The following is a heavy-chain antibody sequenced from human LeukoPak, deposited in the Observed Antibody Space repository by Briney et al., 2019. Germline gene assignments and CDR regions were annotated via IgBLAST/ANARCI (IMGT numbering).Heavy chain of an antibody. J-gene: IGHJ4*02. CDR2: IYYSGST. CDR3: ARTMVVRVAERTRPSNFDY. CDR1: GFTFSSYS. D-gene: IGHD2-15*01. Sequence: GSRRLSCAASGFTFSSYSMSWIRQPPGKGLEWIGYIYYSGSTNYNPSLKSRVTISVDTSKNQFSLKLSSVTAADTAVYYCARTMVVRVAERTRPSNFDYWGQGTLVTVSS. V-gene: IGHV4-59*08.